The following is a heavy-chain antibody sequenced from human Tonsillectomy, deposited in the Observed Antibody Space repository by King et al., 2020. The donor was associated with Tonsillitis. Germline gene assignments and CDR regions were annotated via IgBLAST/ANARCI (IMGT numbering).Heavy chain of an antibody. J-gene: IGHJ4*02. CDR3: ARGGGSGSYLPLDY. CDR1: GGSFSGYY. CDR2: INHSGST. D-gene: IGHD3-10*01. Sequence: VQLQQWGAGLLKSSETLSLTCAVYGGSFSGYYWSWIRQPPGKGLEWIGEINHSGSTKYNPSLKSRVTISVDTSKNQFSLKLSSMTAADTAVYYCARGGGSGSYLPLDYWGQGPLVPVSS. V-gene: IGHV4-34*01.